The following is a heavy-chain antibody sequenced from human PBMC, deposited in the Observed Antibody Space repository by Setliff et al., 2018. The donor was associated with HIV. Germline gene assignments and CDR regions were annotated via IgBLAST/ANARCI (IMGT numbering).Heavy chain of an antibody. J-gene: IGHJ4*02. CDR1: GGTFSSYA. CDR2: IIPIFGTA. Sequence: VASVKVSCKASGGTFSSYAISWVRQAPGQGLEWMGGIIPIFGTANYAQKFQGRVTITADESTSTAYMELSSLRSEDTAVYYCAKDKGVGSFDYWGQGTLVTVSS. V-gene: IGHV1-69*13. CDR3: AKDKGVGSFDY. D-gene: IGHD3-3*01.